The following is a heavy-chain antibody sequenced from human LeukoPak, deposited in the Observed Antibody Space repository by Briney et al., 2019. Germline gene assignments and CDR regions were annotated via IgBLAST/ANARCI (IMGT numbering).Heavy chain of an antibody. CDR3: ARTTVTPGRTNWFDP. V-gene: IGHV3-7*01. CDR2: INQDGSDQ. D-gene: IGHD4-17*01. J-gene: IGHJ5*02. Sequence: TGGALRLSCAASGFIFSNSWMNWVRQAPGKGLEWVANINQDGSDQYYVDSVKGRFTISRDNAKNSLYLQMNSLRAEDTAVYYCARTTVTPGRTNWFDPWGQGTLVTVSS. CDR1: GFIFSNSW.